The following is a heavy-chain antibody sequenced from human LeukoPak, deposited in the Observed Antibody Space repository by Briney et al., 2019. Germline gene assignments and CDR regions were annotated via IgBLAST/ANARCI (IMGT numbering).Heavy chain of an antibody. CDR2: FEPEDGET. CDR3: ATEKHVDIVATGEAFDI. J-gene: IGHJ3*02. CDR1: GYSLIELS. V-gene: IGHV1-24*01. D-gene: IGHD5-12*01. Sequence: GASVKVSCKVSGYSLIELSMHWVRQAPGKGLEWMGGFEPEDGETIYAQKFQGRVTMTEDASTDTAYMELSSLRSEDTAVYYCATEKHVDIVATGEAFDIWGQGTMVTVSS.